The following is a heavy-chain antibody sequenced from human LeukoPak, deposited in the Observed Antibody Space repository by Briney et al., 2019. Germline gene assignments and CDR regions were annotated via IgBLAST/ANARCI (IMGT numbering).Heavy chain of an antibody. J-gene: IGHJ4*02. Sequence: GGSLRLSCAASGFTFSSYGMHWVRQAPGKGLEWVAVISYDGSNKYYADSVKGRFTISRDNSKNTLYLQLNSLRAEDTAVYYCASSPPLGYYFDYWGQGTLVTVSS. CDR3: ASSPPLGYYFDY. D-gene: IGHD5-12*01. CDR1: GFTFSSYG. CDR2: ISYDGSNK. V-gene: IGHV3-30*03.